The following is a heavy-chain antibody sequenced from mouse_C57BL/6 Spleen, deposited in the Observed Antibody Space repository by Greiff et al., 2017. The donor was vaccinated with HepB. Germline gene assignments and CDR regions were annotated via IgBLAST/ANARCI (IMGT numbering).Heavy chain of an antibody. J-gene: IGHJ2*01. CDR1: GYTFTSYW. V-gene: IGHV1-69*01. CDR3: ARGETAQATGDFDY. CDR2: IDPSDSYT. D-gene: IGHD3-2*02. Sequence: VQLQQPGAELVMPGASVKLSCKASGYTFTSYWMHWVKQRPGQGLEWIGEIDPSDSYTNYNQKFKGKSTLTVDKSSSTAYMQLSSLTSEDSAVYYCARGETAQATGDFDYWGQGTTLTVSS.